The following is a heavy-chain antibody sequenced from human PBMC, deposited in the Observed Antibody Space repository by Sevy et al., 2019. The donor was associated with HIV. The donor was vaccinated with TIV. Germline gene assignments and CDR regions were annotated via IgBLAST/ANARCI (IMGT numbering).Heavy chain of an antibody. CDR3: ARVPYKWLYYYDSSGLDAFDI. Sequence: GGSLRLSCAASGFTFSSYSMNWVRQAPGKGLEWVSSISSSSSYIYYAHSVKGRFTISRDNAKNSLYLQMNSLRAEDTAVYYCARVPYKWLYYYDSSGLDAFDIWGQGTMVTVSS. J-gene: IGHJ3*02. V-gene: IGHV3-21*01. CDR1: GFTFSSYS. CDR2: ISSSSSYI. D-gene: IGHD3-22*01.